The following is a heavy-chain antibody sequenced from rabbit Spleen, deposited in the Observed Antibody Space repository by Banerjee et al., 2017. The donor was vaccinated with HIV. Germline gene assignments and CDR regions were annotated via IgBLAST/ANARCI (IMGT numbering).Heavy chain of an antibody. CDR1: GVSFSGDSY. J-gene: IGHJ4*01. CDR3: ARDLVAVIGWNFSL. CDR2: IDTGSSGFT. Sequence: QSLEESGGDLVKPGASLTLTCIASGVSFSGDSYMCWVRQAPGKGLEWIACIDTGSSGFTYYATWAKGRFTCSKTSSTTVTLQMTSLTVADTATYFCARDLVAVIGWNFSLWGPGTLVTVS. V-gene: IGHV1S40*01. D-gene: IGHD1-1*01.